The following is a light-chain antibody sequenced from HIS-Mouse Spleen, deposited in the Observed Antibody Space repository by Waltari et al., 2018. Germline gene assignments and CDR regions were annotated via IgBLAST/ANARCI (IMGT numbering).Light chain of an antibody. V-gene: IGLV3-19*01. CDR1: SLRSYY. CDR2: GKN. CDR3: NSRDSSGNHLSV. Sequence: SSELTQDPAVSVALGQTVRITCQGKSLRSYYSSWYQQKPGQAPVLVIYGKNNRPSGIPDRFSGSSSGNTASLTITGAQAEDEADYYCNSRDSSGNHLSVFGTGTKVTVL. J-gene: IGLJ1*01.